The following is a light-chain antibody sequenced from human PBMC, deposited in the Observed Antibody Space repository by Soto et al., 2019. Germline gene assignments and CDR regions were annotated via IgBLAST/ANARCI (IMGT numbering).Light chain of an antibody. J-gene: IGKJ1*01. Sequence: DIPMAQSPPSLSASVGDRVTISCRASQNISSYLYWYQQEPGKAPKLLIYTTSSLQNGVPFRFSGSGSGTDFTLTITSLQPEDFATYYCQQTYSTPRTFGQGTKVEIK. CDR2: TTS. CDR3: QQTYSTPRT. CDR1: QNISSY. V-gene: IGKV1-39*01.